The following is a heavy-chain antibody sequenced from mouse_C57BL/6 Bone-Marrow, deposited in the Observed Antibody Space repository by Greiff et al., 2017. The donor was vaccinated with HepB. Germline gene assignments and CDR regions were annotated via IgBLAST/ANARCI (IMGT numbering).Heavy chain of an antibody. J-gene: IGHJ1*03. V-gene: IGHV1-61*01. D-gene: IGHD1-1*01. CDR2: IYPSDSET. CDR1: GYTFTSYW. CDR3: ARGCYGSSPYWYFDV. Sequence: QVQLQQPGAELVRPGSSVKLSCKASGYTFTSYWMDWVKQRPGQGLEWIGNIYPSDSETHYNQKFKDKATLTVDKSSSTAYMQLSSLTSEDSAVYYCARGCYGSSPYWYFDVWGTGTTVTVSS.